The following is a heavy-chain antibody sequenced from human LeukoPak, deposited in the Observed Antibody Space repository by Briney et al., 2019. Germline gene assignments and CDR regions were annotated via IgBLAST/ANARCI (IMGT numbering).Heavy chain of an antibody. CDR1: GGTFSSYA. V-gene: IGHV1-46*01. CDR3: ARDPPDIAVAGTLYYSDY. J-gene: IGHJ4*02. D-gene: IGHD6-19*01. CDR2: INPSGGST. Sequence: AASVKVSCKASGGTFSSYAISWVRQAPGQGLEWMGIINPSGGSTSYAQKFQGRVTMTRDTSTSTVYMELSSLRSEDTAVYYCARDPPDIAVAGTLYYSDYWGQGTLVTVSS.